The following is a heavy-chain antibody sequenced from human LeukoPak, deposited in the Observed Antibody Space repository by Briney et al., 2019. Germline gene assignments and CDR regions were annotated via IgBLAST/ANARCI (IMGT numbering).Heavy chain of an antibody. Sequence: PGGSLRLSCAASGFTFDNYAMHWVRQATGKGLEWVSGIAWNSGNTGFADSVKGRFTISRDNAENPLYLQMNSLTPEDTAFYFCAKDMNSYGSGSSYNPWGPFDSWGQGTLVTVSS. J-gene: IGHJ4*02. V-gene: IGHV3-9*01. CDR1: GFTFDNYA. D-gene: IGHD3-10*01. CDR3: AKDMNSYGSGSSYNPWGPFDS. CDR2: IAWNSGNT.